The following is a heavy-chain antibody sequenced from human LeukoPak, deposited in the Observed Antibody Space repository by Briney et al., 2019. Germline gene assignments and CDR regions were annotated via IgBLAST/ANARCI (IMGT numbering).Heavy chain of an antibody. CDR3: AREGEYYYGSGSYCQYFDY. CDR2: ISSSSYT. CDR1: GFTFSSYS. Sequence: GGSLRLSCAASGFTFSSYSMNWVRQAPGKGLEWVSSISSSSYTYYADSLKGRFTISRDNAKNSLYLQMNSLRAEDTAVYYCAREGEYYYGSGSYCQYFDYWGQGTLVTVSS. V-gene: IGHV3-21*01. J-gene: IGHJ4*02. D-gene: IGHD3-10*01.